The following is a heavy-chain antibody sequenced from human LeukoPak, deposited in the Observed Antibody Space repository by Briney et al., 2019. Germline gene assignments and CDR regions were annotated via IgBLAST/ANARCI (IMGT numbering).Heavy chain of an antibody. CDR3: ARHYCYDSSGYYYPQGRYYYYGMDV. V-gene: IGHV5-51*01. J-gene: IGHJ6*02. D-gene: IGHD3-22*01. CDR2: IYPGDSDT. CDR1: GYSFTSYW. Sequence: RGESLKISCKGSGYSFTSYWIGWVRQMPGKGLEWMGIIYPGDSDTRYSPSFQGQVTISADKSISTAYLQWSSLKASDTAMYYCARHYCYDSSGYYYPQGRYYYYGMDVWGQGTTVTVSS.